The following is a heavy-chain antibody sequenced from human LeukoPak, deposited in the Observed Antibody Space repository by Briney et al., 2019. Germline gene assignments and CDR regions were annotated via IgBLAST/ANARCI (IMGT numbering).Heavy chain of an antibody. CDR2: IIPIFGRA. J-gene: IGHJ4*02. D-gene: IGHD2-2*01. V-gene: IGHV1-69*13. CDR3: ADLVYCSSSSCYEPFNQT. Sequence: SLKVSCKASGGTFSSLTINWVRQAPGQGLEWMGGIIPIFGRANYAQKFQGRVTITADDSTSTAYMELSSLRSEDTAVYYCADLVYCSSSSCYEPFNQTWGRGTLVTVSP. CDR1: GGTFSSLT.